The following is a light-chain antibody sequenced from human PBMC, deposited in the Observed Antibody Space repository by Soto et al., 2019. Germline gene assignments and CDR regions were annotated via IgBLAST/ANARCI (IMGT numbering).Light chain of an antibody. CDR2: DVT. CDR3: SSYTNSGALVV. J-gene: IGLJ2*01. Sequence: QSALTQPASVSGSPGQSITISSTGTSSDIGGYKYVSWYQQHPGKAPKLMIYDVTNRPSGVSNRFSGSKSGNTASLTISGLQAEDEADYYCSSYTNSGALVVFGGGTKVTVL. CDR1: SSDIGGYKY. V-gene: IGLV2-14*01.